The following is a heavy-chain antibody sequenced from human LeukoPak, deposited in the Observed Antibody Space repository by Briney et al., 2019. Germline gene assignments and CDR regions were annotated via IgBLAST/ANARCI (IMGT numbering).Heavy chain of an antibody. CDR2: INPSGGST. CDR3: ARARYYYDSSGYVFDY. J-gene: IGHJ4*02. CDR1: GYTFTSYY. V-gene: IGHV1-46*01. Sequence: ASVKVSCKASGYTFTSYYMHWVRQAPGQGLEWMGIINPSGGSTSYAQKFQGRVTMTRDTSTSTVYMELSSLRSEDTAVYYCARARYYYDSSGYVFDYWGQGTLVTVSS. D-gene: IGHD3-22*01.